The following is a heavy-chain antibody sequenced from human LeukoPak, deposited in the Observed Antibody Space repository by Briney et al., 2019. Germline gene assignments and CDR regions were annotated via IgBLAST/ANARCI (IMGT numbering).Heavy chain of an antibody. D-gene: IGHD3-22*01. CDR3: AKEITMIVVVSDY. J-gene: IGHJ4*02. CDR2: IRYDGSNK. Sequence: PGGSLRLSCAASGFTFSSYSMNWVRQAPGKGLEWVAFIRYDGSNKYYADSVKGRFTISRDNSKNTLYLQMNSLRAEDTAVYYCAKEITMIVVVSDYWGQGTLVTVSS. V-gene: IGHV3-30*02. CDR1: GFTFSSYS.